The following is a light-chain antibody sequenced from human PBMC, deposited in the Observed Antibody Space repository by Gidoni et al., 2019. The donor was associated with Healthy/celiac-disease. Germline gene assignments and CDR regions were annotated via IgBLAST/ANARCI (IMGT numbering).Light chain of an antibody. V-gene: IGLV1-40*01. Sequence: QRVTISCTGSSSNIGAGYDVHWYQQLPGTAPKLLIYGNSNRPSGVPDRFSGFKSGTSASLAITGLQAEDEADYYCQSYDSSPHWVFGGGTKLTVL. CDR3: QSYDSSPHWV. CDR2: GNS. CDR1: SSNIGAGYD. J-gene: IGLJ3*02.